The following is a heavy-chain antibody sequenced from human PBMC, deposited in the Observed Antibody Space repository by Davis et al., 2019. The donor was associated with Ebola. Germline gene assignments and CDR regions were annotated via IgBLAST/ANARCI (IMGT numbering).Heavy chain of an antibody. V-gene: IGHV1-69*13. D-gene: IGHD3-10*01. CDR3: ARRGYYYGMDV. CDR1: GYTFTNYD. CDR2: IIPIVDTP. Sequence: AASVQVSCKASGYTFTNYDVHWVRQGTGQGLEWLGAIIPIVDTPTYAQKFQGRVTITADESTSTAYMELSSLRSEDTAVYYSARRGYYYGMDVWGQGTTVTVSS. J-gene: IGHJ6*02.